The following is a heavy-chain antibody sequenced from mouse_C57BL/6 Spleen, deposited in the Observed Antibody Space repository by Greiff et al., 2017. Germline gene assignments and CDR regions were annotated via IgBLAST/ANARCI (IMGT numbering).Heavy chain of an antibody. CDR1: GFNIKDDY. CDR3: THFGSSPFDY. J-gene: IGHJ2*01. CDR2: IDPENGDT. D-gene: IGHD1-1*01. V-gene: IGHV14-4*01. Sequence: VQLQQSGAELVRPGASVKLSCTASGFNIKDDYMHWVKQRPEQGLEWIGWIDPENGDTEYASKFQGKATITADTSSNTAYLQLSSLTSEDTAVYYCTHFGSSPFDYWGQGTTLTVSS.